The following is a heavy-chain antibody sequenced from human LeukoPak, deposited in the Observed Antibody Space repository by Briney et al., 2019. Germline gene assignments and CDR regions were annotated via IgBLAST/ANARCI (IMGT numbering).Heavy chain of an antibody. CDR1: GGSFSGYY. CDR2: INHSGST. J-gene: IGHJ5*02. CDR3: ARGLARYCSSTSCYKGWFDP. D-gene: IGHD2-2*02. V-gene: IGHV4-34*01. Sequence: SETLSLTCAVYGGSFSGYYWSWIRQPPGKGLEWIGEINHSGSTNYNPSLKSRVTISVDTSKNQFSLKLSSVTAADTAVYYCARGLARYCSSTSCYKGWFDPWGQGTLVTVPS.